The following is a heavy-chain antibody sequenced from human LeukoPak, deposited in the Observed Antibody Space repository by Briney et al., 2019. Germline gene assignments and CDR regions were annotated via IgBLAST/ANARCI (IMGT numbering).Heavy chain of an antibody. CDR3: ASDHGFSFPLY. D-gene: IGHD5-18*01. V-gene: IGHV3-23*01. CDR2: ISGSGGST. J-gene: IGHJ4*02. CDR1: GFTFSSYA. Sequence: PGGSLRLSCAASGFTFSSYAMSWVRQAPGKGLEWVSAISGSGGSTYYADSVKGRFTISRDNSKNTVYLQMNSLRADDTAVYYCASDHGFSFPLYWGQGTLVTVSS.